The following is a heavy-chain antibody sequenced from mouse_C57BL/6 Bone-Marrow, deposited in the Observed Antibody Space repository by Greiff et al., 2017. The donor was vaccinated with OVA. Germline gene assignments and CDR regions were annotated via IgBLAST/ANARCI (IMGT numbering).Heavy chain of an antibody. CDR3: ASGGYGSCYEGY. Sequence: VQLHQPGAELVMPGASVKLSCKASGYTFTSYWMHWVTQRPGQGLAWIGEIDPSDSYTNYNQKFKGKSTLTVAKSSSTAYMQLSSLTSEDSAFYYCASGGYGSCYEGYWGQGTTLTVSS. J-gene: IGHJ2*01. D-gene: IGHD1-1*01. V-gene: IGHV1-69*01. CDR1: GYTFTSYW. CDR2: IDPSDSYT.